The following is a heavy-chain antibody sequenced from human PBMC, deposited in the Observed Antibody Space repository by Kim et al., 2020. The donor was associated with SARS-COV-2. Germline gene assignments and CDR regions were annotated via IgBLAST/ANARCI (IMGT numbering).Heavy chain of an antibody. CDR1: GFTFSSYG. J-gene: IGHJ3*02. CDR3: ARGGDSGYESGDDAFDI. Sequence: GGSLRLSCAASGFTFSSYGMHWVRQAPGKGLEWVAVIWYDGSNKYYADSVKGRFTISRDNSKNTLYLQMNSLRAEDTAVYYCARGGDSGYESGDDAFDIWGQGTMVTVSS. CDR2: IWYDGSNK. V-gene: IGHV3-33*01. D-gene: IGHD5-12*01.